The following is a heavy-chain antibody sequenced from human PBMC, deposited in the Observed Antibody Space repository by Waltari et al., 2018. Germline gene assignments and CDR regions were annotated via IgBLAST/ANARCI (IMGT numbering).Heavy chain of an antibody. J-gene: IGHJ3*01. D-gene: IGHD3-22*01. CDR3: VRGSRYYYESSRRAFDV. CDR2: VYISMT. V-gene: IGHV4-4*07. CDR1: GGSISSYW. Sequence: QVHLPESGPGPAKPSKTLFPTCSVSGGSISSYWWHWILQPAGKGLVWVGRVYISMTNYNPSLRRRVTMSVESSRDEVSLTLKSVSAADTAVYFCVRGSRYYYESSRRAFDVWGQGKMVSVSS.